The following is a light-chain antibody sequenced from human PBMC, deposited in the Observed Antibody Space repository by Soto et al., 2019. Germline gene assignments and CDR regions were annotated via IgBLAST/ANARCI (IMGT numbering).Light chain of an antibody. CDR2: GAS. V-gene: IGKV3-20*01. J-gene: IGKJ2*01. Sequence: ETVLTQSPGTLSLSPGETATLSCRASQSVASNSLAWYQQKPGQAPRLLVYGASGRATDIPDRFSGRGSGTDFTLTINRLEPEDFAVYYCQKYDSSPYTFGQGTKLEIK. CDR3: QKYDSSPYT. CDR1: QSVASNS.